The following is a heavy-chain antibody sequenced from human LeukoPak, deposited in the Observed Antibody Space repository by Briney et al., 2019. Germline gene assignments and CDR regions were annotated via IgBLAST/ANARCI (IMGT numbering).Heavy chain of an antibody. J-gene: IGHJ4*02. V-gene: IGHV3-11*04. CDR1: GFTFSDYY. D-gene: IGHD1-7*01. CDR2: ITGSGTTI. Sequence: GGSLRLSCAASGFTFSDYYMSWIRQAPGKGLEWLSYITGSGTTIEYADSVKGRFTISRDNAKNSLYLQMDSLRAEDTAVYYCTRANYGLDYWGQGILVTVSS. CDR3: TRANYGLDY.